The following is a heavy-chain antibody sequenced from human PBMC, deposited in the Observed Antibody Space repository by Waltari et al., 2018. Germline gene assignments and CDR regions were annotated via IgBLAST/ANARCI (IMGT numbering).Heavy chain of an antibody. D-gene: IGHD1-26*01. V-gene: IGHV3-33*01. CDR1: GFTFSSYG. Sequence: QVQLVESGGGVVQPGRSLRLSCAASGFTFSSYGMHWVRQAPGKGLEWVAVIWYDGSNKYYADSVKGRFTISRDNSKNTLYLQMNSLRAEDTAVYYCARAGGSYYFWFDYWGQGTLVTVSS. CDR3: ARAGGSYYFWFDY. J-gene: IGHJ4*02. CDR2: IWYDGSNK.